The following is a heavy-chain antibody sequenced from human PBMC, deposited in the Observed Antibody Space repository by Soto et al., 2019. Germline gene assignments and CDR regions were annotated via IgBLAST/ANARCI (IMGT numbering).Heavy chain of an antibody. CDR3: TTWESFLTDYSR. D-gene: IGHD3-9*01. J-gene: IGHJ4*02. Sequence: EVQLVESGGALVKPGGSLTLSCAASGYTFSHAWMNWVRHVPGKGLEWVGRIRSNIDGATTDYAAPVKGRISISRDDSKNTVFLQMNSLKTEDTGVYYCTTWESFLTDYSRWGQGTLVTVSS. CDR1: GYTFSHAW. CDR2: IRSNIDGATT. V-gene: IGHV3-15*02.